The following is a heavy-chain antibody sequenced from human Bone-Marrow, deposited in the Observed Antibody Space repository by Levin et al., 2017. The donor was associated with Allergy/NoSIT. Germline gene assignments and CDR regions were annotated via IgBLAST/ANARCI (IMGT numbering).Heavy chain of an antibody. CDR3: ARGHVVHHDGPPKYNYGMDV. Sequence: SETLSLTCTVSDGSINSFFWSWIRKPPGKGLEWIGYIHHSGNTNYSPSLKSRVTMSVDTAKNQFSLRLTSVTPADTAVYYCARGHVVHHDGPPKYNYGMDVWGQGSTLIVSS. CDR1: DGSINSFF. V-gene: IGHV4-59*01. J-gene: IGHJ6*02. CDR2: IHHSGNT. D-gene: IGHD1-1*01.